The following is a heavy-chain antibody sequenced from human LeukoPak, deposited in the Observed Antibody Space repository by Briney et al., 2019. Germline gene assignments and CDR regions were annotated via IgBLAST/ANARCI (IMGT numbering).Heavy chain of an antibody. CDR3: AKDLGRYRNNFFDY. Sequence: GGSLRLSCAASGFTFSSIAMSWVRPAPDKGLEWGSTISGSGGGTYYADSVKGRFTISRDDSKNTLYLQMNSLRADDTAVYYCAKDLGRYRNNFFDYWGQGNLVTVSS. CDR2: ISGSGGGT. J-gene: IGHJ4*02. V-gene: IGHV3-23*01. CDR1: GFTFSSIA. D-gene: IGHD1-26*01.